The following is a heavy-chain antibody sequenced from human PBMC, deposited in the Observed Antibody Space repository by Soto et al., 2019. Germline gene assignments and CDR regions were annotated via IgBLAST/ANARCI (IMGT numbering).Heavy chain of an antibody. CDR2: IGGSGVDT. J-gene: IGHJ4*02. V-gene: IGHV3-23*01. D-gene: IGHD3-22*01. CDR3: AQYRGHYYDSSGYYYVY. Sequence: EVQLLESGGGLVQPGGSLRLSCAASGFTFSSYAMSWVRQAPGKGLEWVSAIGGSGVDTYYADSVKGWFTISRDNSKNTLYLQMNSLRAEDTAVYYCAQYRGHYYDSSGYYYVYWGQGTLVTVSS. CDR1: GFTFSSYA.